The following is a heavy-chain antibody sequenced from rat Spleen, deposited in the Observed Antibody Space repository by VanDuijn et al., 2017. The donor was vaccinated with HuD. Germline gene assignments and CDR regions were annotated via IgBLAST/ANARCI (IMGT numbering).Heavy chain of an antibody. J-gene: IGHJ3*01. V-gene: IGHV5-27*01. Sequence: EVQLVESGGGLVQPGRSLKLSCAASGFTFSDYYMAWVRQAPTKGLEWVASISPSGGSTYYRDSVKGRFTISRDNAKSTLYLQMDSLRSEDTATYYCATGGYYDGTRFAYWGQGTLVTVSS. D-gene: IGHD1-12*02. CDR3: ATGGYYDGTRFAY. CDR2: ISPSGGST. CDR1: GFTFSDYY.